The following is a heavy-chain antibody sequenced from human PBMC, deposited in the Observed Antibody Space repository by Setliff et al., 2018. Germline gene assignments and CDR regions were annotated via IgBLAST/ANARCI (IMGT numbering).Heavy chain of an antibody. D-gene: IGHD1-26*01. CDR3: ARHPSSGSYYGGSIFYFDD. Sequence: PSETLSLTCTVSSGSISSDNYYWGWIRQPPXKXXEXXXXXXXXXXXXXXPSLKSRVXXSIDTSKNQFSLKLSSVTAADTAVYYCARHPSSGSYYGGSIFYFDDWGPGILVTVSS. CDR1: SGSISSDNYY. V-gene: IGHV4-39*01. J-gene: IGHJ4*02. CDR2: XXXXXXX.